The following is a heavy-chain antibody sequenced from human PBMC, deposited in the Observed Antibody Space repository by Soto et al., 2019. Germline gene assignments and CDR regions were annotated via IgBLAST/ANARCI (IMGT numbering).Heavy chain of an antibody. V-gene: IGHV3-13*01. CDR3: ASGGWGSSWYEGGSRIDY. J-gene: IGHJ4*02. CDR2: IGVAGDT. D-gene: IGHD6-13*01. Sequence: EVQLVESGGGFVQPGGSLRLSCAASGFTFSGYDMHWVRQVAGKGLEWVSAIGVAGDTYYPDSVKGRFTVSRENAKSYSYLQMNSLRVDDTAIYFCASGGWGSSWYEGGSRIDYWGQGTLVTVSS. CDR1: GFTFSGYD.